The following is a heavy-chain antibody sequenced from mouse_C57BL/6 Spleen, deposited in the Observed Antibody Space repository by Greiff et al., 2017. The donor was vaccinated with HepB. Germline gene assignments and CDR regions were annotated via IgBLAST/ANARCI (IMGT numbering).Heavy chain of an antibody. V-gene: IGHV5-2*01. Sequence: DVKLVESGGGLVQPGESLKLSCESNEYEFPSHDMSWVRKTPEKRLELVAAINSDGGSTYYPDTMERRFIISRDNTKKTLYLQMSSLRSEDTALYYCARQNYYGSRGGDYFDYWGQGTTLTVSS. J-gene: IGHJ2*01. CDR3: ARQNYYGSRGGDYFDY. CDR2: INSDGGST. CDR1: EYEFPSHD. D-gene: IGHD1-1*01.